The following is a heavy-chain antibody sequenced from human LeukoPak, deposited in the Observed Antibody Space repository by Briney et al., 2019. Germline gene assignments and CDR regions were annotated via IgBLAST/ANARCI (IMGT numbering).Heavy chain of an antibody. CDR3: AKELPYYYDSSGYA. CDR2: ISGSGGST. J-gene: IGHJ5*02. CDR1: GFTFSSYS. V-gene: IGHV3-23*01. Sequence: PGGSLRLSCAASGFTFSSYSMNWVRQAPGKGLEWVSAISGSGGSTYYADSVKGRFTISRDNSKNTLYLQMNSLRAEDTAVYYCAKELPYYYDSSGYAWGQGTLVTVSS. D-gene: IGHD3-22*01.